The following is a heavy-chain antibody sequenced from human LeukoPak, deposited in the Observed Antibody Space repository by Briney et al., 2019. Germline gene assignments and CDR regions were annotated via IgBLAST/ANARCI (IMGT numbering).Heavy chain of an antibody. V-gene: IGHV3-74*01. J-gene: IGHJ6*02. CDR3: ARAQYSSGWYGNYYGMDV. CDR2: INSDGSST. Sequence: GSLRLSCAASGFTFSSYWMHWVRQAPGKGLVWVSRINSDGSSTSYADSVKGRFTISRDNAKNTLYLQMNSLRAEDTAVYYCARAQYSSGWYGNYYGMDVWGQGTTVTVSS. CDR1: GFTFSSYW. D-gene: IGHD6-19*01.